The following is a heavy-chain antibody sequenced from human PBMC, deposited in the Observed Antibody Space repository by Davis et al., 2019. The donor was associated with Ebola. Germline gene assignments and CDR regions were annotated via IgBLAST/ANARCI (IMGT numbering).Heavy chain of an antibody. CDR2: ISYDGSNK. V-gene: IGHV3-30*03. CDR3: ARDRPLDFFFGDYYGMDV. CDR1: GFTFSSYG. J-gene: IGHJ6*02. D-gene: IGHD3-16*01. Sequence: GGSLRPSCAASGFTFSSYGMHWVRQAPGKGLEWVAVISYDGSNKYYADSVKGRFTISRDNAKNSLYLQMNSLRAEDTAVYYCARDRPLDFFFGDYYGMDVWGQGTTVTVSS.